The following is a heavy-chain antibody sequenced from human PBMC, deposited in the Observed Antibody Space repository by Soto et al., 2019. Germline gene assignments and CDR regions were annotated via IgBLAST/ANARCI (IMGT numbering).Heavy chain of an antibody. Sequence: ESGGGVVQPGRSLRLSCAASGFTFSSYGMHWVRQAPGKGLEWVAVIWYDGSNKYYADSVKGRFTISRDNSKNTLYLQMNSLRAEDTAVYYCAREEIRWLHLDYWGQGTLVTVSS. D-gene: IGHD4-17*01. CDR3: AREEIRWLHLDY. CDR2: IWYDGSNK. CDR1: GFTFSSYG. J-gene: IGHJ4*02. V-gene: IGHV3-33*01.